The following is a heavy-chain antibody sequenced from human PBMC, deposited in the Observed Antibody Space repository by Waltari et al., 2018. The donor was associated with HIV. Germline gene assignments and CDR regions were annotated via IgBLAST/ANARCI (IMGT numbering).Heavy chain of an antibody. J-gene: IGHJ4*02. CDR3: ARARTAARPFLS. Sequence: EVQLVESGGGLVQPGGSLRLSCAASGLTFSSYSMNWVRQAPGKGLEWVSYISSSSSTIYYADSVKGRFTISRDNAKNSLYLQMNSLRAEDTAVYYCARARTAARPFLSWGQGTLVTVSS. V-gene: IGHV3-48*01. CDR2: ISSSSSTI. D-gene: IGHD6-6*01. CDR1: GLTFSSYS.